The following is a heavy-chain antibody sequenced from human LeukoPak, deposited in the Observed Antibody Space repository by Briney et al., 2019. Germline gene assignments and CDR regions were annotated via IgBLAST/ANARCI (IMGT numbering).Heavy chain of an antibody. CDR1: GGSISSYY. CDR3: ARRSYSASYYLDY. Sequence: TSETLSLTCTVSGGSISSYYWSWIRQPPGKGLEWIGYIYYSGGPKYNPSLKSRVTISVDTSKNQFSLKLSSVTAADTAVYYCARRSYSASYYLDYWAQGTLVTVSS. D-gene: IGHD1-26*01. J-gene: IGHJ4*02. V-gene: IGHV4-59*01. CDR2: IYYSGGP.